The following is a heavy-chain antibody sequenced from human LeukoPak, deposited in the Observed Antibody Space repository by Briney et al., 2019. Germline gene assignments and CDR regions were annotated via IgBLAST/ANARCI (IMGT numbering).Heavy chain of an antibody. Sequence: PGGSLRLSCAASGFSVSRNYMTWVRQAPGKGLEWVSVIYSGGRTDYADSVKGRFTISRDSSKNTLYLQMNSLRAEDTALYYCAKDPNGDYVGAFDMWGPGTMVVVSS. CDR3: AKDPNGDYVGAFDM. CDR1: GFSVSRNY. J-gene: IGHJ3*02. CDR2: IYSGGRT. V-gene: IGHV3-53*01. D-gene: IGHD4-17*01.